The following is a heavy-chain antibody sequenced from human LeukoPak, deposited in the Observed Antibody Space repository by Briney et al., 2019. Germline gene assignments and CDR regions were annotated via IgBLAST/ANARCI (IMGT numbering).Heavy chain of an antibody. CDR2: IYYSGST. Sequence: SQTLSLTCTVSGGSISSGGYYWSWIRQHPGKGLEWIGYIYYSGSTYYNPSLKSRVTISVDTSKNQFSLKLSSVTAADTAVYYCAREWLFPLDAFDIWGQGTMVTVSS. V-gene: IGHV4-31*03. CDR3: AREWLFPLDAFDI. D-gene: IGHD3-22*01. J-gene: IGHJ3*02. CDR1: GGSISSGGYY.